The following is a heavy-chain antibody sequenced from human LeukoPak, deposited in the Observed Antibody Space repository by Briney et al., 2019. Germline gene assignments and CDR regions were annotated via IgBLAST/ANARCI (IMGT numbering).Heavy chain of an antibody. CDR2: IYTGGTT. D-gene: IGHD3-10*01. Sequence: GGSLRLSCATSGFTVNSNYMSWVRQAPGKGLEWVALIYTGGTTSYADSVKGRFTISRDYSKNTLYLQMTSLRAEDTAVYYCAKDFYGSGSPYHFDYWGQGTLVNVSS. J-gene: IGHJ4*02. CDR1: GFTVNSNY. V-gene: IGHV3-53*01. CDR3: AKDFYGSGSPYHFDY.